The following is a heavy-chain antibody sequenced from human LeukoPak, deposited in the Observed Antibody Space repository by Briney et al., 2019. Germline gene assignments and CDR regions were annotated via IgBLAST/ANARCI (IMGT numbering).Heavy chain of an antibody. CDR1: GGSISSSSYY. V-gene: IGHV4-39*01. CDR3: ARPATYYYGAEDY. J-gene: IGHJ4*02. D-gene: IGHD3-10*01. Sequence: PSETLSLTCTVSGGSISSSSYYWGWIRQPPGKGLEWIGSIYYSGSTYYNPSLKSRVTISVDTSKNQFSLKLSSVTAADTAVYYCARPATYYYGAEDYWGQGTLVTVSS. CDR2: IYYSGST.